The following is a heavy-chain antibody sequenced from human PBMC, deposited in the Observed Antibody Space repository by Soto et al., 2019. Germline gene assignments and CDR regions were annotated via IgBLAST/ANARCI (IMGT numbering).Heavy chain of an antibody. CDR1: GFIFSDY. CDR3: ARSSGLRHVVGYKYGLDV. J-gene: IGHJ6*02. CDR2: ISGSGAYT. D-gene: IGHD5-18*01. V-gene: IGHV3-11*06. Sequence: QVQLVESGGGLVKPGGSLRLSCTGSGFIFSDYMTWIRQAPGKGLEWVSYISGSGAYTKYADSVRGRFTISRDKAKNSLWLQINSLRAEDTAVYYCARSSGLRHVVGYKYGLDVWGQGTTVIVSS.